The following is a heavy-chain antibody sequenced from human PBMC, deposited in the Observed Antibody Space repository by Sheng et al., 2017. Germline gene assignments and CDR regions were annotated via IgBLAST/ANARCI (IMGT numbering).Heavy chain of an antibody. CDR1: GGTFSSYT. CDR3: ARGRGYIVVPPDY. Sequence: QVQLVQSGAEVKKPGSSVKVSCKASGGTFSSYTISWVRQAPGQGLEWMGRIIPILGIANYAQKFQGRVTITADKSTSTAYMELSSLRSEDTAVYYCARGRGYIVVPPDYWGQGTLVTVSS. CDR2: IIPILGIA. J-gene: IGHJ4*02. D-gene: IGHD2-2*01. V-gene: IGHV1-69*02.